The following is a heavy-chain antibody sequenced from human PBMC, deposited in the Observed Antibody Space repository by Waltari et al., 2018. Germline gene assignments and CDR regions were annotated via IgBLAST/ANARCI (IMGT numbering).Heavy chain of an antibody. J-gene: IGHJ4*02. Sequence: QVQLQESGPGLVRPAETLSLTCDASGYAIHSGYYWAWIRPPPGQGLEWIATIYHGGDTFYNPSLKSRVTISMDTSKNQFSLKLSSVTAADTAVYHCMRQVLGYCTSASCRRLESWGQGTLVTVSS. CDR2: IYHGGDT. CDR1: GYAIHSGYY. CDR3: MRQVLGYCTSASCRRLES. V-gene: IGHV4-38-2*01. D-gene: IGHD5-12*01.